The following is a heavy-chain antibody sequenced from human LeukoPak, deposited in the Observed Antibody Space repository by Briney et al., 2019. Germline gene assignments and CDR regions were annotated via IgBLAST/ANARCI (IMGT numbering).Heavy chain of an antibody. Sequence: PGGSLRLSCAASGFTFSSYAMTWVRQAPGKGLEWVSAISGSGGSTYYADSVKGRFTISRDNSKNTLYLQMNSLRAEDTAVYYCAKPKAGYCSGGSCYYDYWSQGTLVTVSS. CDR1: GFTFSSYA. J-gene: IGHJ4*02. V-gene: IGHV3-23*01. CDR2: ISGSGGST. D-gene: IGHD2-15*01. CDR3: AKPKAGYCSGGSCYYDY.